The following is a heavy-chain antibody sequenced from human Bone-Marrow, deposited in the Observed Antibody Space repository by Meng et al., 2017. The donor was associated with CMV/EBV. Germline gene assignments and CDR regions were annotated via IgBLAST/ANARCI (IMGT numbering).Heavy chain of an antibody. V-gene: IGHV3-23*01. CDR2: ISGSGGST. D-gene: IGHD6-19*01. J-gene: IGHJ4*02. CDR1: GFTFSSYA. Sequence: GESLKISCAASGFTFSSYAMSWVRQAPGKGLEWVSAISGSGGSTYYADSVKGRFTISRDNSKNTLYLQMNGLRAEDTAVYYCAKEAVAGMSLDYWGQGTLVTVSS. CDR3: AKEAVAGMSLDY.